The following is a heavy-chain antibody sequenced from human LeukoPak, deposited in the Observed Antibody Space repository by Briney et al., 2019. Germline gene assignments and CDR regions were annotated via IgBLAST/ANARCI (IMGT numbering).Heavy chain of an antibody. Sequence: GSLSLSCAASGFTFSSYSMNWVRQAPGKGLEWVSYISSSSSTIYYADSVKGRFTISRDNAKNSLYLQMNSLRAEDTAVYYCAREQWLVPFDYWGQGTLVTVSS. CDR2: ISSSSSTI. CDR1: GFTFSSYS. J-gene: IGHJ4*02. D-gene: IGHD6-19*01. CDR3: AREQWLVPFDY. V-gene: IGHV3-48*01.